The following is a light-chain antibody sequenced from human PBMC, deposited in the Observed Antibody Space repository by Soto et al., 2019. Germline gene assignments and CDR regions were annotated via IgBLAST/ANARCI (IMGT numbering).Light chain of an antibody. CDR3: QSYDSSLSGWGL. V-gene: IGLV1-40*01. CDR2: VNS. J-gene: IGLJ2*01. CDR1: SSNIGAGYD. Sequence: QSVLTQPPSGSGAPGQRVTISCTGSSSNIGAGYDVHWYQQIPGTAPTLLIYVNSKRPSGVPDLFSGSKSGTSAFLAITGLQAEDVADYSCQSYDSSLSGWGLFGGGTKLTV.